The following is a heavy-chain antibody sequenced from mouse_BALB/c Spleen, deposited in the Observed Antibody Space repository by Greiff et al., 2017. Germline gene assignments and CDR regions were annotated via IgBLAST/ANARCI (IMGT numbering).Heavy chain of an antibody. CDR3: ARGGPSYGNYYFDY. D-gene: IGHD2-1*01. Sequence: EVQVVESGPGLVKPSQSLSLTCSVTGYSITSGYYWNWIRQFPGNKLEWMGYISYDGSNNYNPSLKNRISITRDTSKNQFFLKLNSVTTEDTATYYCARGGPSYGNYYFDYWGQGTTLTVSS. CDR2: ISYDGSN. V-gene: IGHV3-6*02. J-gene: IGHJ2*01. CDR1: GYSITSGYY.